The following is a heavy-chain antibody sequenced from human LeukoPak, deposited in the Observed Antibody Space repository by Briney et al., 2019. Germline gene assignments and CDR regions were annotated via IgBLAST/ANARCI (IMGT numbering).Heavy chain of an antibody. CDR1: GGSFSGYY. V-gene: IGHV4-34*01. J-gene: IGHJ4*02. CDR3: ARVYYGSGSSDY. D-gene: IGHD3-10*01. Sequence: PSETLSLTCALSGGSFSGYYWSWIRQPPGKGLEWIGEINHSGSTNYNPSLKSRVTISVDTSKNQFSLKLSSVTAADTAVYYCARVYYGSGSSDYWGQGTLVTVSS. CDR2: INHSGST.